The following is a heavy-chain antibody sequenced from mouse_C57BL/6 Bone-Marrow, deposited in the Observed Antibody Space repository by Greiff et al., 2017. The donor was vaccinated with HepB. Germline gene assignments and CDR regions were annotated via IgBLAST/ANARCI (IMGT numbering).Heavy chain of an antibody. D-gene: IGHD4-1*01. CDR2: ISYDGSN. J-gene: IGHJ2*01. V-gene: IGHV3-6*01. CDR3: AREEGLTGTDFDY. CDR1: GYSITSGYY. Sequence: DVKLQESGPGLVKPSQSLSLTCSVTGYSITSGYYWNWIRQFPGNKLEWMGYISYDGSNNYNPSLKNRISITRDTSKNQFFLKLNSVTTEDTATYYCAREEGLTGTDFDYWGHGTTLTVSS.